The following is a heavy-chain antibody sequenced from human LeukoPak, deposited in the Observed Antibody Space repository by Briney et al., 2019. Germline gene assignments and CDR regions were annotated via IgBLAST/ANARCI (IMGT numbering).Heavy chain of an antibody. Sequence: GGSLRLSCAASGFTFSSYGMHWVRQAPGKGLEWVAVIWYDGSNKYYADSVKGRFTISRDNSKNTLYLQMNSLRAEDTAVYYCATVEYYDSSGSCYFQHWGQGTLLTVSS. CDR3: ATVEYYDSSGSCYFQH. CDR1: GFTFSSYG. V-gene: IGHV3-33*01. D-gene: IGHD3-22*01. J-gene: IGHJ1*01. CDR2: IWYDGSNK.